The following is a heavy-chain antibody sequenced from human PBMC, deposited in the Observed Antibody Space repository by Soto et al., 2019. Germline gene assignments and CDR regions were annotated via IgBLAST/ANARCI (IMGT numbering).Heavy chain of an antibody. J-gene: IGHJ4*02. CDR3: ARDRAYYYDSSGYRGFDY. V-gene: IGHV6-1*01. Sequence: SQTLSLTCAISGDSVSSNSAAWNWISQSPSRGLEWLGRTYYRSKWYNDYAVSVKSRITINPDTSKNQFSLQLNSVTPEDTAVYYCARDRAYYYDSSGYRGFDYWGQGTLVTVSS. CDR2: TYYRSKWYN. CDR1: GDSVSSNSAA. D-gene: IGHD3-22*01.